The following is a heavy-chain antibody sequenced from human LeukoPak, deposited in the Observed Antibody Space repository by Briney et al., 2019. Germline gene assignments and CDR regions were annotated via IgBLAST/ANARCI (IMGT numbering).Heavy chain of an antibody. Sequence: SETPSLTCTVSGGSISSHYWSWIRQPPGKGLEWIGYIYYSGSTNYNPSLKSRVTISVDTSKNQFSLKLSSVTAADTAVYYCARAAAPYYFDYWGQGTLVTVSS. CDR1: GGSISSHY. CDR2: IYYSGST. D-gene: IGHD6-13*01. V-gene: IGHV4-59*11. CDR3: ARAAAPYYFDY. J-gene: IGHJ4*02.